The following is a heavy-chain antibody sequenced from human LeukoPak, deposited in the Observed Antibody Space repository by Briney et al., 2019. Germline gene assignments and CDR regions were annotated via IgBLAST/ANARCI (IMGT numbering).Heavy chain of an antibody. CDR1: GGSISSGGYY. CDR2: IYHSGST. V-gene: IGHV4-30-2*01. D-gene: IGHD6-19*01. CDR3: ARSPSGSGYDGY. Sequence: SETLSLTCTVSGGSISSGGYYWSWIRQPPGKGLEWIGYIYHSGSTYYNPSLKSRVTISVDRSKNQFSLKLSSVTAADTAVYYCARSPSGSGYDGYWGQGTLVTVSS. J-gene: IGHJ4*02.